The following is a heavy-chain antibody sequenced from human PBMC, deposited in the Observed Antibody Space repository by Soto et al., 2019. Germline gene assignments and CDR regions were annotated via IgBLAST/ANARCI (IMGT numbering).Heavy chain of an antibody. D-gene: IGHD2-15*01. J-gene: IGHJ5*02. V-gene: IGHV3-11*06. Sequence: QVQLVESGGGLVHPGGSLRLSCAGSGFTFGDSYMSWIRQAPGKGLEWLSYISPGSRYPAYADSVKGRFTLSRDNAKRSLYLQMISLTAEGTAIYYCVRGGGGGLFDPWGQGTMVTVSS. CDR2: ISPGSRYP. CDR1: GFTFGDSY. CDR3: VRGGGGGLFDP.